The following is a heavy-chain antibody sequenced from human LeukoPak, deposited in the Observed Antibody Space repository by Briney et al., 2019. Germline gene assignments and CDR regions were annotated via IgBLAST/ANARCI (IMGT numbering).Heavy chain of an antibody. Sequence: GGSLRLSCATSGFTFGSYGMSWVRQAPGKGLEWVSFITTNGGRTSYADSVEGRFTISRDNPRNTLYMQMNSLRDEDTAVYYCAIMHGYYDGTGYWVQWGQGTLVTVSS. V-gene: IGHV3-23*01. J-gene: IGHJ1*01. CDR3: AIMHGYYDGTGYWVQ. CDR2: ITTNGGRT. CDR1: GFTFGSYG. D-gene: IGHD3-22*01.